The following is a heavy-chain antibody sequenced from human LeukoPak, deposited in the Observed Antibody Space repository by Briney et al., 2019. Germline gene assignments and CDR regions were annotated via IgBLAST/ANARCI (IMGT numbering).Heavy chain of an antibody. CDR3: ARGGGYGILTGYYRPADL. Sequence: ASVTVSCKASGYSFTTYSISWVRQAPGQGLEWMGWISAYNGDTNYAQKLQGRVTMTTDTSTSTAYMELRSLRSDDTAVYYCARGGGYGILTGYYRPADLWGQGTLVTVSS. CDR2: ISAYNGDT. D-gene: IGHD3-9*01. V-gene: IGHV1-18*01. CDR1: GYSFTTYS. J-gene: IGHJ5*02.